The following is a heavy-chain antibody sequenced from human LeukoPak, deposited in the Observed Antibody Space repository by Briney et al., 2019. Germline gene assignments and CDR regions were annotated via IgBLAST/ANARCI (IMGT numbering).Heavy chain of an antibody. CDR3: ARLGYTKSSNYYYYYLDV. V-gene: IGHV4-34*01. CDR1: GASLSGYY. J-gene: IGHJ6*03. D-gene: IGHD6-13*01. CDR2: INQSGRT. Sequence: SETLSLTCGVSGASLSGYYWNWVRQPPGKGLEWIGEINQSGRTNYNSSLKSRVTISADMSKNQFSLKLSSVTAADTAVYYCARLGYTKSSNYYYYYLDVWGKGTSVTVSS.